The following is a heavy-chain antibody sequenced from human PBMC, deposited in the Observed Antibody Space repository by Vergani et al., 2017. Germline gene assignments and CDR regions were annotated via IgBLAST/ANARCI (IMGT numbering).Heavy chain of an antibody. CDR1: GGTFSSSA. CDR2: IIPIFGTA. CDR3: ARDLDYYESSGYQGSPSYYDYYGMDF. D-gene: IGHD3-22*01. V-gene: IGHV1-69*12. J-gene: IGHJ6*02. Sequence: QVQLVQSGAEVKKPGSSVKVSCKASGGTFSSSAISWVRQAPGQGLEWMVGIIPIFGTANYAQKFQGRVTINADESRSTAYMELSSLRSEDTAVYYCARDLDYYESSGYQGSPSYYDYYGMDFWGQGTTVTVSS.